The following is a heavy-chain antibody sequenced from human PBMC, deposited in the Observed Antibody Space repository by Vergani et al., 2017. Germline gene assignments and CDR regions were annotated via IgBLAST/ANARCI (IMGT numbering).Heavy chain of an antibody. CDR3: ARDPEVVVAATPRYWFDP. D-gene: IGHD2-15*01. V-gene: IGHV1-2*02. CDR2: INPNSGGT. CDR1: GYTFTGYY. Sequence: QVQLVQSGAEVKKPGASVKVSCKASGYTFTGYYMHWVRQAPGQGLEWMGWINPNSGGTNYAQKFQGRVTMTRDTSISTAYMELSRLRSDDTAVYYFARDPEVVVAATPRYWFDPWGQGTLVTVSS. J-gene: IGHJ5*02.